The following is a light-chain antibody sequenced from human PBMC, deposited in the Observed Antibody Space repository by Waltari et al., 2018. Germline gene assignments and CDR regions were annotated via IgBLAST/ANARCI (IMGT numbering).Light chain of an antibody. J-gene: IGKJ1*01. V-gene: IGKV4-1*01. CDR3: QQYYDTLWT. CDR2: WAS. Sequence: DIVMTQSPDSLAVSLGARATISCKSSQSVLYSSNNKNYLAWYQQKPGQPPKLLLYWASMRESGVPDRFSGSGSGTDFTLTISSLQAEDVAVYYCQQYYDTLWTFGQGTKVEIK. CDR1: QSVLYSSNNKNY.